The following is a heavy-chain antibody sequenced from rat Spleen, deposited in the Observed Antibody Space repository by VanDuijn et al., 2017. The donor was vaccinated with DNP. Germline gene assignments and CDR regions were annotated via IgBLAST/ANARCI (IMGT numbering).Heavy chain of an antibody. J-gene: IGHJ2*01. Sequence: EVQLVESGGGLVQPGRSLKLSCAASGFTFSNYYMAWVRQAPKKGLEWVATISTSGSRTYYPDSVKGRFIISRDNERNTLYLQMNSLRSEDTATYYCARHVDFWGQGVMVTVSS. CDR2: ISTSGSRT. V-gene: IGHV5-25*01. CDR1: GFTFSNYY. CDR3: ARHVDF.